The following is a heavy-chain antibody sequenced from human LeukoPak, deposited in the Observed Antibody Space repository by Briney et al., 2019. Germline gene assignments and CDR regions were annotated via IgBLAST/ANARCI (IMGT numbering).Heavy chain of an antibody. D-gene: IGHD6-19*01. J-gene: IGHJ4*02. CDR1: GYSFTSHW. CDR3: ARQVSGWYSY. V-gene: IGHV5-51*01. Sequence: GESLKISCKGSGYSFTSHWIGWVRQMPGKGLDWMGIIYPGDSDTRYSPSCHGQVTISADKSISTAYLQWSSLKASGTAIYYCARQVSGWYSYWGQGTLVTVSS. CDR2: IYPGDSDT.